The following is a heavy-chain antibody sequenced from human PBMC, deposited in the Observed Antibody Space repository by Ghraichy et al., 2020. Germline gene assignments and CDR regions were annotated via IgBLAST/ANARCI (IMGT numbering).Heavy chain of an antibody. CDR3: ARCRDSAVVAAKSVDY. Sequence: SETLSLTCAVYGGSFSGYYWSWIRQPPGKGLEWIGEINHSGSTNYNPSLKSRVTISVDTSKNQFSLKLSSVTAADTAVYYCARCRDSAVVAAKSVDYWGQGTLVTVSS. J-gene: IGHJ4*02. CDR2: INHSGST. V-gene: IGHV4-34*01. D-gene: IGHD2-15*01. CDR1: GGSFSGYY.